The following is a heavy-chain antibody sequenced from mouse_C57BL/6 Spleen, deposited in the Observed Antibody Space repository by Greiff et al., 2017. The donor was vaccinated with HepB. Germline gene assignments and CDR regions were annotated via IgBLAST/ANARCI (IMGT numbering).Heavy chain of an antibody. CDR1: GFTFSDYG. V-gene: IGHV5-17*01. D-gene: IGHD4-1*01. CDR2: ISSGSSTI. J-gene: IGHJ2*01. CDR3: AKAGTGTGLFDY. Sequence: DVQLVESGGGLVKPGGSLKLSCAASGFTFSDYGMHWVRQAPEKGLEWVAYISSGSSTIYYADTVKGRFTISRDNAKNTLFLQMTSLRSEDTAMYYCAKAGTGTGLFDYWGQGTTLTVSS.